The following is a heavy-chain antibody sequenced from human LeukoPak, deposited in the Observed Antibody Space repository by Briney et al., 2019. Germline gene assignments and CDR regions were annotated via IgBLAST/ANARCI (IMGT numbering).Heavy chain of an antibody. D-gene: IGHD6-6*01. J-gene: IGHJ4*02. CDR3: AKVASSSTRDHFDY. CDR2: IRYDGSNK. Sequence: PGGSLRLSCAASGFTFSSYGMHWVRQAPGKGLEWVAFIRYDGSNKYYADSVKGRFTISRDNSKNTLYLQMNSLRAEDTAVYYCAKVASSSTRDHFDYWGQGTLVTVSS. CDR1: GFTFSSYG. V-gene: IGHV3-30*02.